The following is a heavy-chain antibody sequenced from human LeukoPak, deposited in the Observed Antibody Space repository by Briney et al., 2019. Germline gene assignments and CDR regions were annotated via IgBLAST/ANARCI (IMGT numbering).Heavy chain of an antibody. CDR1: GFTFSGYG. D-gene: IGHD3-22*01. CDR3: AKDRITMIVGGLDY. J-gene: IGHJ4*02. V-gene: IGHV3-30*18. Sequence: GRSLRLSCAASGFTFSGYGIHWVRQAPGKGLEWVAVISYDGSNKYYADSVKGRFTISRDNSKNTLYLQMNSLRAEDTAVYYCAKDRITMIVGGLDYWGQGTLVTVSS. CDR2: ISYDGSNK.